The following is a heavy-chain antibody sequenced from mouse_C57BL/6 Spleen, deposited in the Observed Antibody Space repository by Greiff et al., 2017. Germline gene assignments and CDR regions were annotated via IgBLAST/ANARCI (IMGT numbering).Heavy chain of an antibody. CDR1: GYTFTSYW. CDR3: AREGSYYSNYGDY. CDR2: INPSNGGT. J-gene: IGHJ2*01. D-gene: IGHD2-5*01. V-gene: IGHV1-53*01. Sequence: QVQLQQSGTELVKPGASVKLSCKASGYTFTSYWMPWVKQRPGQGLEWIGNINPSNGGTNYNEKFKSKATLTVDKSSSTAYMQLSSLTSEDSAVYYCAREGSYYSNYGDYWGQGTTLTVSS.